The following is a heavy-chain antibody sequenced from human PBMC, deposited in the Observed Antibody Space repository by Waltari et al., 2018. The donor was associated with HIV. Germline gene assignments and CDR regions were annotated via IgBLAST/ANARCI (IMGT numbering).Heavy chain of an antibody. Sequence: EVLLVKSGGELVHPGESLRLTCAASGFTLSTYWVTWVRQAPGKGLEWKATINQDRSEKYYVDSLKRRFINSRDNAWTSLSIEINNLIAQDTAVYYCARDHDSGAGMYYFSHWGQESLVTVSS. CDR3: ARDHDSGAGMYYFSH. J-gene: IGHJ4*02. V-gene: IGHV3-7*01. CDR2: INQDRSEK. D-gene: IGHD3-16*01. CDR1: GFTLSTYW.